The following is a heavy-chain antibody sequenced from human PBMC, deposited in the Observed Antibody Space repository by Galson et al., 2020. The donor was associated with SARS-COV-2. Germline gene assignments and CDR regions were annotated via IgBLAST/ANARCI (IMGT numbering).Heavy chain of an antibody. J-gene: IGHJ4*02. D-gene: IGHD6-19*01. CDR1: GFTFSSYA. CDR2: ISYDGSNK. CDR3: ARDSVAGTDFDY. V-gene: IGHV3-30*04. Sequence: GGSLRLSCAASGFTFSSYAMHWVRQAPGKGLEWVAVISYDGSNKYYADSVKGRFTISRDNSKNTLYLQMNSLRAEDTAVYYCARDSVAGTDFDYWGQGTLVTVSS.